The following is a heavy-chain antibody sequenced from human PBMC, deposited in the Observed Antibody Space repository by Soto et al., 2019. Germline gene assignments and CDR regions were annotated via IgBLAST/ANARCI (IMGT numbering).Heavy chain of an antibody. Sequence: SGPTMVNPTQTLTLTCTFSGFSLSTSGVGVGWIRQPPGKALEWLALIYWDDDKRYSPSLKSRLTITKDTSKNQVVLTMTNTDPVDTATYYCAHSTTYYDFWSGYYSGNWFDPWGQGTLVTVSS. CDR1: GFSLSTSGVG. V-gene: IGHV2-5*02. CDR3: AHSTTYYDFWSGYYSGNWFDP. D-gene: IGHD3-3*01. CDR2: IYWDDDK. J-gene: IGHJ5*02.